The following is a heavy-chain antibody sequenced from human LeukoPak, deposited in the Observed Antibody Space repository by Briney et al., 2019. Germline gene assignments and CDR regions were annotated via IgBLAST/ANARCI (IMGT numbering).Heavy chain of an antibody. D-gene: IGHD3-10*01. CDR2: ISGSDGTT. V-gene: IGHV3-23*01. CDR3: PKESGKKYDDC. CDR1: GFTFSSSA. J-gene: IGHJ4*02. Sequence: GGSLRLSCAASGFTFSSSAMSWVRLAPGKGLEWVSGISGSDGTTYYADSVNGRFTISREYSKNTPFMQINSTTAEDTAVYYVPKESGKKYDDCSGQGTLVTDSS.